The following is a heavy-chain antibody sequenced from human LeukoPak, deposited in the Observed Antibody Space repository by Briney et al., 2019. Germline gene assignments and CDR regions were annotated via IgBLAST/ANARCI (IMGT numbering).Heavy chain of an antibody. CDR2: IRYDGSNK. CDR1: EFTFRSYG. Sequence: GGSLRLSCAASEFTFRSYGMHWVRQAPGKGLGWVAFIRYDGSNKYYADSVKGRFTISRDNSKNTLYLQMNSLRGEDTAVYYCARVDPGSYLMFYYVDFWGQGTLVTVSS. V-gene: IGHV3-30*02. J-gene: IGHJ4*02. CDR3: ARVDPGSYLMFYYVDF. D-gene: IGHD3-10*01.